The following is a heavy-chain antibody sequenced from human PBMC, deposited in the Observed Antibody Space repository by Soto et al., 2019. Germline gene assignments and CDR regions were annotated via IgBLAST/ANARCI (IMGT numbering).Heavy chain of an antibody. CDR1: GYSFTSYW. J-gene: IGHJ3*02. CDR3: ATGTLWFGELRAFDI. Sequence: GESLKISCKGSGYSFTSYWIGWVRQRPGEGLEYMGVIFPGDSDTRYSPSFRGQVTISADKSISTAYLQWRSLKASDTGTYYCATGTLWFGELRAFDIWGPGTVVTVSS. CDR2: IFPGDSDT. D-gene: IGHD3-10*01. V-gene: IGHV5-51*01.